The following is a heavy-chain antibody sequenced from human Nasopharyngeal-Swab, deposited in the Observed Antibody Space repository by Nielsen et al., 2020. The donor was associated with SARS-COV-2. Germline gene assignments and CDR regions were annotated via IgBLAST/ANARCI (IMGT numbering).Heavy chain of an antibody. CDR3: ARNPVDYDYVWGSYRYRTFDY. D-gene: IGHD3-16*02. Sequence: SVKVSCKASGGTCSSYAISWVRQTPGQGLEWMGGIIPIFGTANYAQKFQGRVTITADKSTSTAYMELSSLRSEDTAVYYCARNPVDYDYVWGSYRYRTFDYWGQGTLVTVSS. CDR2: IIPIFGTA. V-gene: IGHV1-69*06. J-gene: IGHJ4*02. CDR1: GGTCSSYA.